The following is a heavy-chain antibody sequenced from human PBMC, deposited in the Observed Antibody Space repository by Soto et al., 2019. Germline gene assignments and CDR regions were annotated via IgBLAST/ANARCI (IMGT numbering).Heavy chain of an antibody. CDR1: GDSVSSNSAA. CDR2: TYYRSKWYN. Sequence: SQTLSLTCAISGDSVSSNSAAWNWIRQSPSRGLEWLGRTYYRSKWYNDYAVSVKSRITINPDTSKNQFSLQLNSVTPEDTAVYYCARELVVRCEIAAAGISRFDYWGQGTLVTVSS. CDR3: ARELVVRCEIAAAGISRFDY. V-gene: IGHV6-1*01. J-gene: IGHJ4*02. D-gene: IGHD6-13*01.